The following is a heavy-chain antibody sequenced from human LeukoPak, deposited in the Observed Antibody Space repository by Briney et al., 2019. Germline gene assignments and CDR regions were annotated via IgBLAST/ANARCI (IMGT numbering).Heavy chain of an antibody. CDR1: GFTFSSYW. J-gene: IGHJ5*01. D-gene: IGHD5-12*01. V-gene: IGHV3-74*01. Sequence: GGSLRLSCAASGFTFSSYWMHWVRQAPGKGLVWVSRINSDGSSTSYADSVKGRFTISRDNAKNTLYLQMNSLRAEDTAVYYCVREARGYSGYDSWGQGTLVTVSS. CDR2: INSDGSST. CDR3: VREARGYSGYDS.